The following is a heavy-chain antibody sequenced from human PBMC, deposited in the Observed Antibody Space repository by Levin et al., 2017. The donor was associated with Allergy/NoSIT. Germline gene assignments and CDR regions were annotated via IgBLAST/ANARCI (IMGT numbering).Heavy chain of an antibody. CDR2: IDWDGTTT. J-gene: IGHJ4*02. D-gene: IGHD2-2*02. Sequence: KGLEWVSLIDWDGTTTLYADSVKGRFTISRDNSKNSLYLQMNGLRTEDTAFYYCAKNNIPREARYFHSWGQGTLVTVSS. V-gene: IGHV3-43*01. CDR3: AKNNIPREARYFHS.